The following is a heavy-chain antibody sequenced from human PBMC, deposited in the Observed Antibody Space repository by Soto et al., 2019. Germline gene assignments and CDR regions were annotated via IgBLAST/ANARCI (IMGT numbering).Heavy chain of an antibody. V-gene: IGHV4-30-2*01. CDR3: ARGSGIRYFDWFVDYYYGMDV. CDR2: IYHSGST. D-gene: IGHD3-9*01. Sequence: PSETLSLTCAVSGGSISSGGYSWSWIRQPPGKGLEWIGYIYHSGSTYYNPSLKSRVIISVDRSKNQFSLKLSSVTAADTAVYYCARGSGIRYFDWFVDYYYGMDVWGQGTTVTVSS. CDR1: GGSISSGGYS. J-gene: IGHJ6*02.